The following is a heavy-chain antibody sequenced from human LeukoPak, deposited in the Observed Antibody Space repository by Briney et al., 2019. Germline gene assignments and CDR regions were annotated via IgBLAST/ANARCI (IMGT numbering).Heavy chain of an antibody. CDR1: GFTFSSYA. CDR2: ISYDGSNK. V-gene: IGHV3-30*04. Sequence: GGSLRLSCAASGFTFSSYAMHWVRQAPGKGLEWVAVISYDGSNKYYADSVKGRFIISRDNSKNTLYLQMNSLRAEDTAVYYCARDSAAGTWIDYWGQGTLVTVSS. CDR3: ARDSAAGTWIDY. J-gene: IGHJ4*02. D-gene: IGHD6-13*01.